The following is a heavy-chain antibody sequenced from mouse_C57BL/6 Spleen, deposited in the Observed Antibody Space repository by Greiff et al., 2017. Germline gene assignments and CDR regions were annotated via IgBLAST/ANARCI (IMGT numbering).Heavy chain of an antibody. V-gene: IGHV1-69*01. CDR2: IDPSDSYT. CDR1: GYTFTSCW. J-gene: IGHJ2*01. D-gene: IGHD1-1*01. Sequence: QVQLQQPGAELVMPGASVKLSCKASGYTFTSCWMHWVKQRPGQGLVWIGEIDPSDSYTNYNQQFKGKSTLTVDKSSSTAYMQLSSLTSEDSAVYYCARSEGYYYGSSYVNYWGQGTTLTVSS. CDR3: ARSEGYYYGSSYVNY.